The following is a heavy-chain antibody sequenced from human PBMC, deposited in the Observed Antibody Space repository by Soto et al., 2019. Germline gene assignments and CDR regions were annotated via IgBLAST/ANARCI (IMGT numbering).Heavy chain of an antibody. J-gene: IGHJ6*02. Sequence: NPSETLSLTCTVSGGSISSSSYYWGWIRQPPGKGLEWIGSIYYSGSTYYNPSLKSRVTISVDTSKNQFSLKLSSVTAADTAVYYCARLQGDAVGATGWYYYGMDVWGQGTTVTVSS. CDR3: ARLQGDAVGATGWYYYGMDV. V-gene: IGHV4-39*01. D-gene: IGHD1-26*01. CDR2: IYYSGST. CDR1: GGSISSSSYY.